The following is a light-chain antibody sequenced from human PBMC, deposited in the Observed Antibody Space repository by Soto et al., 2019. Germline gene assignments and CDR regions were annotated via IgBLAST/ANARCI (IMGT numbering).Light chain of an antibody. CDR1: QDINVY. Sequence: DIQMTQSPSSVSASVGDTVTITCRASQDINVYLNWYQQKPGKAPKLLIYDASILEAGVPSRFSGSGSGTDFTFTISSLQPEDVATYYCQKCDYLPIFGPGTTVDFK. V-gene: IGKV1-33*01. CDR2: DAS. CDR3: QKCDYLPI. J-gene: IGKJ3*01.